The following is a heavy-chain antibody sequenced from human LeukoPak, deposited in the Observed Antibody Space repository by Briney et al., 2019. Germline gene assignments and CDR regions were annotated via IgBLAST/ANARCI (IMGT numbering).Heavy chain of an antibody. Sequence: SETLSLTCTVSGGSISSYYWGWIRQPPGKGLEWIGYIYYSGSTNYNPSLRSRVTISLDTSKSQFSLKLSSVTAADTAVYYRARDVTGTSDYWGQGALVTVSS. D-gene: IGHD1-7*01. CDR3: ARDVTGTSDY. CDR1: GGSISSYY. CDR2: IYYSGST. J-gene: IGHJ4*02. V-gene: IGHV4-59*01.